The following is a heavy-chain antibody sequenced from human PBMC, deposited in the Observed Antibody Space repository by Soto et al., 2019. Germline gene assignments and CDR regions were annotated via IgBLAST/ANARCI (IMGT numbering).Heavy chain of an antibody. CDR1: GGSIINHC. V-gene: IGHV4-59*11. J-gene: IGHJ4*02. D-gene: IGHD6-19*01. CDR3: ARETTSGWATGGLLEY. Sequence: QVQLQESGPGLVKPSETLSLTCTVSGGSIINHCWSWIRQRPGKGLEWIGYIFYNGGTMYNPSLERRVTMSVDTSKNQFSLRLRSVTAADTAVYYCARETTSGWATGGLLEYWGQGSLVTVSS. CDR2: IFYNGGT.